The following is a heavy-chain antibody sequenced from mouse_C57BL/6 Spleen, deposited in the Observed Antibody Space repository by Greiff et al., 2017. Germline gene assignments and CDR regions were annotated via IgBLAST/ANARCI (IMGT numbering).Heavy chain of an antibody. CDR3: ARGAQATAMDY. CDR2: ISSGSSTI. J-gene: IGHJ4*01. V-gene: IGHV5-17*01. CDR1: GFTFSDYG. D-gene: IGHD3-2*02. Sequence: EVQVVESGGGLVKPGGSLKLSCAASGFTFSDYGMHWVRQAPEKGLEWVAYISSGSSTIYYADTVKGRFTISRDNAKNTLFLQMTSLRSEDTAMYYCARGAQATAMDYWGQGTSVTVSS.